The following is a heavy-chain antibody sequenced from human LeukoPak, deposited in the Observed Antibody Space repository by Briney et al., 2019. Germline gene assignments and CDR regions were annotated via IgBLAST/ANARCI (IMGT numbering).Heavy chain of an antibody. V-gene: IGHV1-2*02. Sequence: GASVTVSCKASGYSFTDYYMHWVRQAPGQGLEWMGWINPNSGGTNSAQKFQGRVTMTRDTSITTVYVEVSWLTSDDTAIYYCARADRLHGGPYLIGPWGQGTLVTVSS. CDR2: INPNSGGT. CDR3: ARADRLHGGPYLIGP. J-gene: IGHJ5*02. CDR1: GYSFTDYY. D-gene: IGHD2-21*01.